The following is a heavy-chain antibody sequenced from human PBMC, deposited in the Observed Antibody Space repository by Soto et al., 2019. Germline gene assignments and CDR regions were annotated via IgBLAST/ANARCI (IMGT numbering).Heavy chain of an antibody. CDR2: IYYSGST. Sequence: QVQLQESGPGLVKPSQTLSLTCTVSGGSISSGGYYWSWIRQHPGKGLEWIGYIYYSGSTYYNPSLKSRVTISVDTSKNQFSLKLSSVTAADTAVYYCARRTEIHSKGNYGMDVWGRGTTVTVSS. D-gene: IGHD4-4*01. J-gene: IGHJ6*02. V-gene: IGHV4-31*03. CDR3: ARRTEIHSKGNYGMDV. CDR1: GGSISSGGYY.